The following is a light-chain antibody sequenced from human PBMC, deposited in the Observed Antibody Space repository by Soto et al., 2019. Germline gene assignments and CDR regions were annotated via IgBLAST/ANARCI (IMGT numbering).Light chain of an antibody. CDR1: QTFSRMY. Sequence: IVLTPSPVTPSLSPGERATLSCRAIQTFSRMYLSWFQQKPGQAPRLLIYGASTRATGIPARFSGSGSGTDFTLTISSLQSEDFAVYYCQQYNNWPPWTFGQGTKVDIK. CDR2: GAS. V-gene: IGKV3D-7*01. CDR3: QQYNNWPPWT. J-gene: IGKJ1*01.